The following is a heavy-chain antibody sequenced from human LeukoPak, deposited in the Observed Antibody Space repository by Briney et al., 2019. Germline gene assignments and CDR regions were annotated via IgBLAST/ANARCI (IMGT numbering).Heavy chain of an antibody. CDR3: ARDYGSGSYYYNWFDP. Sequence: PSETLSLTCAVSGYSISSGYYWGWIRQPPGKGLEWIGSIYHSGSTYYNPSLKSRVTISVDASKNRFSLKLSSVTAADTAVYYCARDYGSGSYYYNWFDPWGQGTLVTVSS. CDR2: IYHSGST. J-gene: IGHJ5*02. V-gene: IGHV4-38-2*02. D-gene: IGHD3-10*01. CDR1: GYSISSGYY.